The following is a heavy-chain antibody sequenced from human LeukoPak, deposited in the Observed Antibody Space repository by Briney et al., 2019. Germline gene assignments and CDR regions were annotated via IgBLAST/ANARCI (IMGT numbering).Heavy chain of an antibody. D-gene: IGHD2-2*02. CDR1: GYTFTSYD. CDR2: ISAYNGNT. Sequence: ASVKVSCKASGYTFTSYDINWVRQAPGQGLEWMGWISAYNGNTNYAQKLQGRVTMTTDTSTSTAYMELRSLRSDDTAVYYCARVVPAAIRIYYYYYMDVWGKGTTVTVSS. V-gene: IGHV1-18*01. CDR3: ARVVPAAIRIYYYYYMDV. J-gene: IGHJ6*03.